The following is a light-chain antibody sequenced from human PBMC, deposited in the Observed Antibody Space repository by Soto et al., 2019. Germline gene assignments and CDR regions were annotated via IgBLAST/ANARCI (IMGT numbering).Light chain of an antibody. Sequence: DIQITQSPSSLFASVGDRVTITCQATQDINIYLNWYQQKPGKAPNLLIYDASNLEIGVPSRFSGSGPGTHFTFTISSLQTEDIGTYYCQQYDILPITFGRGTRLEI. J-gene: IGKJ5*01. CDR2: DAS. CDR1: QDINIY. V-gene: IGKV1-33*01. CDR3: QQYDILPIT.